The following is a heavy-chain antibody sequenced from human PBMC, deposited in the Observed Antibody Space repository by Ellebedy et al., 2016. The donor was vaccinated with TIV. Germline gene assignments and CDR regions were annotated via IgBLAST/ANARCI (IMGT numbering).Heavy chain of an antibody. CDR1: GGSISSSSYY. CDR2: INHSGST. Sequence: MPSETLYLTCTVSGGSISSSSYYWGWIRQPPGKGLEWIGEINHSGSTNYNPSLKSRVTISVDTSKNQFSLKLSSVTAADTAVYYCARDDPSGMDVWGQGTTVTVSS. CDR3: ARDDPSGMDV. V-gene: IGHV4-39*07. J-gene: IGHJ6*02.